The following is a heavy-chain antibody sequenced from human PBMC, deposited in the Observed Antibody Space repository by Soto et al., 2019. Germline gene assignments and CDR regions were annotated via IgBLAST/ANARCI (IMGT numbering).Heavy chain of an antibody. CDR2: IIPIFGTA. CDR3: ARVPRLSVYFDY. Sequence: QVQLVQSGAEVKKPGSSVKVSCKASGGTFSSYAISWVRQAPGQGLEWMGGIIPIFGTANYAQKFQGRVTITADESTSTDYMEVSSLRSEDTAVYYCARVPRLSVYFDYWGQGTLVTVSS. CDR1: GGTFSSYA. V-gene: IGHV1-69*12. D-gene: IGHD1-26*01. J-gene: IGHJ4*02.